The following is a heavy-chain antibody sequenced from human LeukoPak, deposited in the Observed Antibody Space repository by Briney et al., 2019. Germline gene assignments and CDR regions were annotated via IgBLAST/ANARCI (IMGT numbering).Heavy chain of an antibody. D-gene: IGHD3-9*01. J-gene: IGHJ4*02. CDR2: FDPEDGET. CDR3: ATGLRYFDWLFPDTYFDY. V-gene: IGHV1-24*01. CDR1: GYTLTELS. Sequence: ASVKVSCKVSGYTLTELSMHRVRQAPGKGLEWMGGFDPEDGETIYAQKFQGRVTMTEDTSTDTAYMELSSLRSEDTAVYYCATGLRYFDWLFPDTYFDYWGQGTLVTVSS.